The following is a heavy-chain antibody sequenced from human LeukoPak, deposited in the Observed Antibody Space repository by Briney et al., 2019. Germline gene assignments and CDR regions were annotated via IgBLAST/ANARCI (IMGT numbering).Heavy chain of an antibody. J-gene: IGHJ4*02. CDR3: ARDYHGGGGILLPDY. CDR1: GYTFTGYY. Sequence: ASVKVSCKASGYTFTGYYMHWVRQAPGQGLEWMGWINPNSGGTNSAQKFQGRVTMTRATSISTAYMELSRLRSDDTAVYYCARDYHGGGGILLPDYWGQGTLVTVSS. D-gene: IGHD3-16*01. CDR2: INPNSGGT. V-gene: IGHV1-2*02.